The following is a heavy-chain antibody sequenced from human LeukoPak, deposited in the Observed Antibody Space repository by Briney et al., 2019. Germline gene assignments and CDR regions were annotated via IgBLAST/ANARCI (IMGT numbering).Heavy chain of an antibody. D-gene: IGHD4-17*01. CDR2: INHSGST. J-gene: IGHJ4*02. V-gene: IGHV4-34*01. CDR3: AGLSVTTYYFDY. CDR1: GGSFSGYY. Sequence: PSETLSLTCAVYGGSFSGYYWSWIRQPPGKGLEWIGEINHSGSTNYNPSLKSRVTISVDTSKNQFSLKLSSVTAADTAVYYCAGLSVTTYYFDYWGQGTLVTVSS.